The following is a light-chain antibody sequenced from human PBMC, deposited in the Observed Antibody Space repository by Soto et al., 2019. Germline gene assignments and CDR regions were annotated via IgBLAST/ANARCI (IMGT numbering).Light chain of an antibody. CDR1: QSVSTSY. Sequence: EIVLTQSPGTLSLSPGERATLSCRASQSVSTSYVAWYQQKFGQAPRLLIYDAFSRATGIPDRFSASGSGTDFTLTISGLEPEDFAVYYCHHYGNSPTFGQGTKVDIK. V-gene: IGKV3-20*01. J-gene: IGKJ1*01. CDR3: HHYGNSPT. CDR2: DAF.